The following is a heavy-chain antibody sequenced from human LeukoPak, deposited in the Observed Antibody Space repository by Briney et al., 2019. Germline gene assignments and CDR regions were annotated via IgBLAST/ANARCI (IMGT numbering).Heavy chain of an antibody. V-gene: IGHV4-59*01. J-gene: IGHJ5*02. CDR2: IYYSGST. CDR3: ARTTTGIIFDP. CDR1: GGSISSYY. Sequence: PSETLSLTCTVSGGSISSYYWSWIRQPPGKGLEWIGYIYYSGSTNYNPSLKSRVTISVDTSKNQFSLKLSSVTAADTAVYYCARTTTGIIFDPWGQGTLVTVSS. D-gene: IGHD4-17*01.